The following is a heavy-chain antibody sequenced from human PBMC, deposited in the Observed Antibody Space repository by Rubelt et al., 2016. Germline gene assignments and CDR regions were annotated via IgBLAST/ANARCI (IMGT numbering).Heavy chain of an antibody. Sequence: QVQLQESGPGLVKPSETLSLTCTVSGGSISSYYWSWIRQPPGKGLEWIGYIYYNGSTNYNPSLKSRVTISGDTSKNQFSLKLSSVTAADTAVYYCARGGEYGGYYSFDYWGQGTLVTVSS. J-gene: IGHJ4*02. V-gene: IGHV4-59*12. D-gene: IGHD3-22*01. CDR3: ARGGEYGGYYSFDY. CDR2: IYYNGST. CDR1: GGSISSYY.